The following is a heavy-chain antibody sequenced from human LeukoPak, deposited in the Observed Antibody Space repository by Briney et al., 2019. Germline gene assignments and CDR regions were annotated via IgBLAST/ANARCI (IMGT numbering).Heavy chain of an antibody. CDR3: AKEDFMITFGGVIVPPSH. V-gene: IGHV3-30*18. CDR2: ISYDGSNK. Sequence: GGSLRLSCAASGFTFSSYGMHWVRQAPGKGLEWVAVISYDGSNKYYADSVKGRFTISRDNSKNTLYLQMNSLGAEDTAVYYCAKEDFMITFGGVIVPPSHWGQGTLVTVSS. CDR1: GFTFSSYG. J-gene: IGHJ4*02. D-gene: IGHD3-16*02.